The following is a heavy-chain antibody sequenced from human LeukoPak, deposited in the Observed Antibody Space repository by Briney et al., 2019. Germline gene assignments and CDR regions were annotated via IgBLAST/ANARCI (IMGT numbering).Heavy chain of an antibody. J-gene: IGHJ4*02. CDR3: AREQQHGLYYFDY. Sequence: ASVKVSCRASGYTFTSYYTHWVRQAPGQGLEWMGIINPSGGSTSYAQKFQGRVTMTRDTSTSTVYMELSSLRSEDTAVYYCAREQQHGLYYFDYWGQGTLVTVSS. D-gene: IGHD6-13*01. CDR2: INPSGGST. V-gene: IGHV1-46*01. CDR1: GYTFTSYY.